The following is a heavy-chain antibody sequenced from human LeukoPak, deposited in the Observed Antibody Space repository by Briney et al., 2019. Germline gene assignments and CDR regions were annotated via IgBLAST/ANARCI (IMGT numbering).Heavy chain of an antibody. D-gene: IGHD3-22*01. Sequence: GSSVKVSCKASGGTFSSYAISWVRQVPGQGLEWMGRIIPIFGIANYAQKFQGRVTITADKSTSTAYMELSSLRSEDTAVYYCARVDYDSSGYYQGAFGVWGQGTTVSASS. CDR2: IIPIFGIA. V-gene: IGHV1-69*04. J-gene: IGHJ6*02. CDR1: GGTFSSYA. CDR3: ARVDYDSSGYYQGAFGV.